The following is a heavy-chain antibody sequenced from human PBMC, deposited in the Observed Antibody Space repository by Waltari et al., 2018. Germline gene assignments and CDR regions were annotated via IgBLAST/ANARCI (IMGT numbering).Heavy chain of an antibody. CDR3: ARDSGGWSPDQAADY. V-gene: IGHV3-7*01. CDR2: IKQDGSEK. CDR1: GFTFSSYW. J-gene: IGHJ4*02. D-gene: IGHD2-15*01. Sequence: EVQLVESGGGLVQPGGSLRLSCAASGFTFSSYWMSWVRQAPGKGLEWVANIKQDGSEKYYVDSVKGRFTISRDNAKNSLYLQMNSLRAEDTAVYYCARDSGGWSPDQAADYWGQGTLVTVSS.